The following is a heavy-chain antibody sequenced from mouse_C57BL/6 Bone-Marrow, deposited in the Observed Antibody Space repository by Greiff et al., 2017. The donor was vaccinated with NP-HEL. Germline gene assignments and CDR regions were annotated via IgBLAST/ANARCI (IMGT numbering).Heavy chain of an antibody. CDR3: ARGYFDV. CDR1: GYSFTSYY. Sequence: VQLMQSVPGLVHPSHSLSLTCSVTGYSFTSYYLNWIRKFPGNKLDYMGYISYSGSTYYTLSLKSRIFITRDTSKNQYYLQLNSVTTEDTATYYCARGYFDVWGTGTTVTVSS. J-gene: IGHJ1*03. V-gene: IGHV3-8*01. CDR2: ISYSGST.